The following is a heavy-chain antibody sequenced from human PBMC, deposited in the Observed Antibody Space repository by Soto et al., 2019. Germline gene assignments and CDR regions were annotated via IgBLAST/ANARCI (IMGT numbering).Heavy chain of an antibody. CDR2: INHSGST. V-gene: IGHV4-34*01. Sequence: PFATQALTGAVYGGSFSGYYWSWLRHTTGKGLEWIGEINHSGSTNYNPSLKSRVTISVDTSKNQFSLKLSSVTAADTAVYYCARGAVVVAATRYYYYGMDGWGQGTTVTFSS. D-gene: IGHD2-15*01. CDR3: ARGAVVVAATRYYYYGMDG. J-gene: IGHJ6*02. CDR1: GGSFSGYY.